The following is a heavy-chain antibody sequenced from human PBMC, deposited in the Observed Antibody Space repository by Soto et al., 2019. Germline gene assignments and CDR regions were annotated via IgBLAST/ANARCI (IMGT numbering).Heavy chain of an antibody. J-gene: IGHJ3*02. V-gene: IGHV1-3*01. Sequence: EASVKVSCKASGYTFTSYAMHWVRQAPGQRLEWMGWINAGNGNTKYSQKFQGRVTITRDTSASTAYMELSSLRSEDTAVYYCARDPSYSNYYDSSGYYPDGADAFDIWGQGTMVTVSS. CDR1: GYTFTSYA. CDR3: ARDPSYSNYYDSSGYYPDGADAFDI. D-gene: IGHD3-22*01. CDR2: INAGNGNT.